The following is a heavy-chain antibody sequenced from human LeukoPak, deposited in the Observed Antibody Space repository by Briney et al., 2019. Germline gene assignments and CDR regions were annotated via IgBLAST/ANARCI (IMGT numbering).Heavy chain of an antibody. Sequence: PGGSLRLSCAASGFTFSTFWMHWVRQAPGKGLVWVSGINSDGSSTTYVDSVKGRFTISRDNAKNTLYLQMNNLRAEDTAVYYCARGRYYGMDVWGQGTTVTVSS. J-gene: IGHJ6*02. CDR3: ARGRYYGMDV. CDR1: GFTFSTFW. CDR2: INSDGSST. V-gene: IGHV3-74*03.